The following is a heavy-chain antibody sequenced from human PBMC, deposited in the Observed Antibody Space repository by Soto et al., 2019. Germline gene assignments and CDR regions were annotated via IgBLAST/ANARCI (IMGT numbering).Heavy chain of an antibody. CDR3: ARFVPEGKSVTAFDY. D-gene: IGHD2-21*02. CDR2: IYPGDSDT. J-gene: IGHJ4*02. CDR1: GYSFTNNW. V-gene: IGHV5-51*03. Sequence: EVQLVQSGEEVKKPGESLKISCKGSGYSFTNNWIAWVRQMPGRGLECMGIIYPGDSDTRYSPSFQGQVTISADKSISTAYLQWSSLKASDIAMYYCARFVPEGKSVTAFDYWGQGTLVTVSS.